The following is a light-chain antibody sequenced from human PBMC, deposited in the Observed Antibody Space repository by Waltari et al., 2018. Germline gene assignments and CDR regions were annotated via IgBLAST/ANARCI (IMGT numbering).Light chain of an antibody. J-gene: IGKJ2*01. CDR3: QQTYSTPYT. Sequence: DIQMTQSPSSLSASIGDRVTITCRESQSITNYCNWYQQKPGKAPKLLIYGASSLQSGVPSRFSGSSSGTGFTLSISSLQADDFATYYCQQTYSTPYTFGQGTRLDIK. V-gene: IGKV1-39*01. CDR2: GAS. CDR1: QSITNY.